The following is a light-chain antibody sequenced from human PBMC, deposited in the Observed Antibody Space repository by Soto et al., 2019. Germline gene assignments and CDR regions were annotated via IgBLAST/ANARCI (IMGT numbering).Light chain of an antibody. Sequence: EVVLTQSPGTLSLSPGERATLSCRASQSVSSAYLAWYQQIPGQAPRLLIYGSSSRATGIPDRFSGSGSGTYFTLTISVLEPDDFAEYYCQQSGSSSYTFGQGTKLEIK. CDR1: QSVSSAY. V-gene: IGKV3-20*01. CDR3: QQSGSSSYT. J-gene: IGKJ2*01. CDR2: GSS.